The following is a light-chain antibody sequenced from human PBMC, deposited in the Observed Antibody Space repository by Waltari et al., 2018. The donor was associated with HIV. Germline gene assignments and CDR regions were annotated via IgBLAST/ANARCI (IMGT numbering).Light chain of an antibody. Sequence: DIVMTQSPESLPVSLGERASINCKSSQSILYTSNNKNFLAWYQQKPGQPPKLLIYWAFTRESGVPDRFSGSESGTDFTLTISGLQADDVAIYYCQQYYTTPLTFGGGTKVEI. V-gene: IGKV4-1*01. J-gene: IGKJ4*01. CDR3: QQYYTTPLT. CDR2: WAF. CDR1: QSILYTSNNKNF.